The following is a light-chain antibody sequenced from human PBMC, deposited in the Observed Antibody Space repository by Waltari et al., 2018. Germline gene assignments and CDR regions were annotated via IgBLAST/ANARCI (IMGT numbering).Light chain of an antibody. CDR1: QSVSKY. CDR3: QNHERLPAT. CDR2: AAS. Sequence: IVLTQSPGTLSLSPGERATLSCRASQSVSKYLAWYQQRPGQAPRLLIYAASTRATGIPDRFSGSGFGTDFSLTISRLEPEDFAVYYCQNHERLPATFGQGTEVEIK. V-gene: IGKV3-20*01. J-gene: IGKJ1*01.